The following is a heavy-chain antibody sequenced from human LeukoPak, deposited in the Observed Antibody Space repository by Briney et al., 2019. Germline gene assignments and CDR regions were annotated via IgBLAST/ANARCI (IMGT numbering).Heavy chain of an antibody. CDR2: INHSGST. CDR3: ARSGELLSSYFDY. V-gene: IGHV4-34*01. Sequence: SETLSLTCTVSGGSISSHYWSWIRQPPGKGLEWIGEINHSGSTNYNPSLKSRVTISVDTSKNQFSLKLSSVTAADTAVYYCARSGELLSSYFDYWGQGTLVTVSS. D-gene: IGHD3-10*01. CDR1: GGSISSHY. J-gene: IGHJ4*02.